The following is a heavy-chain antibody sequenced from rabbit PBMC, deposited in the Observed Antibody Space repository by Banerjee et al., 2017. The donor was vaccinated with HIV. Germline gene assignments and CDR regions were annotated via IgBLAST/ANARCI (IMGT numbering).Heavy chain of an antibody. CDR2: INTSSGNT. CDR3: ARDAGYAGSNL. D-gene: IGHD4-2*01. V-gene: IGHV1S45*01. CDR1: GFSFSNKYV. J-gene: IGHJ4*01. Sequence: QEQLVESGGGLVQPEGSLTLTCTASGFSFSNKYVMCWVRQAPGKGLEWIACINTSSGNTVYATWAKGRFTISRTSSTTVALQMTSLTAADTATYFCARDAGYAGSNLRGQGTLVTVS.